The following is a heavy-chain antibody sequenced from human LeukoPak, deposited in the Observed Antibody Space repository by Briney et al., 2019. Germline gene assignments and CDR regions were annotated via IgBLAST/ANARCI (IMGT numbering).Heavy chain of an antibody. CDR3: AKGADFDWLTMDY. D-gene: IGHD3-9*01. Sequence: PGGSLRLSCAASGFTFSSYGMHWVRQAPGKGLEWVAFIRYDGSNKYYADSVKGRSTISRDNSKNTLYLQMNSLRAEDTAVYYCAKGADFDWLTMDYWGQGTLVTVSS. V-gene: IGHV3-30*02. CDR1: GFTFSSYG. J-gene: IGHJ4*02. CDR2: IRYDGSNK.